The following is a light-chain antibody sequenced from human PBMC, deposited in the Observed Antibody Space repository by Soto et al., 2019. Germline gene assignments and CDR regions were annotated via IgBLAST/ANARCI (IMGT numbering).Light chain of an antibody. Sequence: ETVLTLSPGTLSLSKGERATLSCRASQSVSSSYLAWYQQKPGQAPRLLIYGASSRATGIPDRFSGSGSGTDFTLTISSLEPEDFAVFYCQQRSNWPLITFGQGTRLENK. V-gene: IGKV3D-20*02. CDR1: QSVSSSY. CDR3: QQRSNWPLIT. J-gene: IGKJ5*01. CDR2: GAS.